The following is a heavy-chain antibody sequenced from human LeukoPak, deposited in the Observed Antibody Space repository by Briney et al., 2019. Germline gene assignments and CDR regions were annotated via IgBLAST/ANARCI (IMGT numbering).Heavy chain of an antibody. CDR2: IYYSGST. CDR3: ARDRVRGNSNPFFDY. J-gene: IGHJ4*02. CDR1: GGSVSSGTYY. Sequence: SETLSLTCTVSGGSVSSGTYYWSWIRQPPGKGLEWIGYIYYSGSTNYNPTLKSRVTISVDTSKNQFSLKLSSVTAADTAVYYCARDRVRGNSNPFFDYWGQGTLVTVSS. D-gene: IGHD4-11*01. V-gene: IGHV4-61*01.